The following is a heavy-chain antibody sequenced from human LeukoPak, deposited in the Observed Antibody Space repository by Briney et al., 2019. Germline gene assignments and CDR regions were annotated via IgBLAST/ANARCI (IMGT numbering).Heavy chain of an antibody. CDR3: ARINYYYYGMDV. J-gene: IGHJ6*02. CDR2: ISYDGSNK. V-gene: IGHV3-30*03. Sequence: GGSLRLSCAASGFPFSSYGMHWVRQAPGKGLEWVAVISYDGSNKYYADSVKGRFTISRDNSKNTLYLQMNSLRAEDTAVYYCARINYYYYGMDVWGQGTTVTVSS. CDR1: GFPFSSYG.